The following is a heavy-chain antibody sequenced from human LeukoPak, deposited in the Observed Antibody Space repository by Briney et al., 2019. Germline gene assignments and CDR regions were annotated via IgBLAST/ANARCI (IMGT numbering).Heavy chain of an antibody. CDR2: INDRGGDK. V-gene: IGHV3-23*01. Sequence: GGSLRPSCAASGFTFSSNGMSWVRQAPGKGLEWVSGINDRGGDKYYADSVKGRFTISRDNSKNTLYLQMNSLRVEDTALYYCAKDLRTIDAFDVWGQGTVVTVSS. D-gene: IGHD4/OR15-4a*01. J-gene: IGHJ3*01. CDR3: AKDLRTIDAFDV. CDR1: GFTFSSNG.